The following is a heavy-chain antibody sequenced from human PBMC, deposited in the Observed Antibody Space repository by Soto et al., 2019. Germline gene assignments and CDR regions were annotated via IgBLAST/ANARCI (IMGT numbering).Heavy chain of an antibody. CDR2: IKQDGSEI. CDR3: AKSLSAIPGDS. V-gene: IGHV3-7*05. CDR1: GFTFSSYW. Sequence: EVQLVESGGGLVQSGGSLRLSCAASGFTFSSYWMSWVRQGPGKGPEWVANIKQDGSEIYYVDSVKGRFTISRDNAKSSLYLQMTSLRAEDTAVYHCAKSLSAIPGDSWGPGTLVTLSS. D-gene: IGHD2-2*01. J-gene: IGHJ4*02.